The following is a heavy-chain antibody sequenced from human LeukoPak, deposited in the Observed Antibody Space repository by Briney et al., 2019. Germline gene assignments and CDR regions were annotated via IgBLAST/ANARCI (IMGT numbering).Heavy chain of an antibody. CDR1: GGSISSSSDY. V-gene: IGHV4-39*07. CDR3: ASSSYYYVGLFDY. Sequence: PSETLSLTCSVSGGSISSSSDYWGWVRQPPGKGLEWIGSIYHSETTYYNPSLKSRVIISVDTSKNQFSLKLNSVTAADTAVYYCASSSYYYVGLFDYWGQGTLVTVSS. CDR2: IYHSETT. J-gene: IGHJ4*02. D-gene: IGHD3-10*02.